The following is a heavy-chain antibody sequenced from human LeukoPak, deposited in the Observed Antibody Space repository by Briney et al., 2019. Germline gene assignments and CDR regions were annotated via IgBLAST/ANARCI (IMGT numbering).Heavy chain of an antibody. Sequence: SETLSLTCTVSGGSISSSSYYWDWIRQSPGKGLEWVGNIYSGGSTYYTPSLKSRVTISVDTSKNQFSLKLSSVTAADTAIYFCARHSRSGSGGYENAFDIWGQGTMVTVSS. CDR2: IYSGGST. J-gene: IGHJ3*02. V-gene: IGHV4-39*01. D-gene: IGHD5-12*01. CDR3: ARHSRSGSGGYENAFDI. CDR1: GGSISSSSYY.